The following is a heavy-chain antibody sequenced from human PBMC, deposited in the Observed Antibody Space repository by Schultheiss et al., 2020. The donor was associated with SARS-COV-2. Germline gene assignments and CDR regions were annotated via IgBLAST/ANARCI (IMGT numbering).Heavy chain of an antibody. V-gene: IGHV4-59*01. CDR1: GGSISSYY. Sequence: SETLSLTCTVSGGSISSYYWSWIRQPPGKGLEWIGYIYYSGSTYYNPSLKSRVTISVDTSKRQFSLELTSVTAADTAVYYCASEFWGLLNLWGQGTLVTVSS. D-gene: IGHD3-16*01. CDR3: ASEFWGLLNL. J-gene: IGHJ4*02. CDR2: IYYSGST.